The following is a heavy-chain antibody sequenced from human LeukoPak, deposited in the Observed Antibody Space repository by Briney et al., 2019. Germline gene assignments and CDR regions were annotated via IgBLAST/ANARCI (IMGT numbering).Heavy chain of an antibody. J-gene: IGHJ3*02. D-gene: IGHD1-26*01. V-gene: IGHV1-46*01. CDR1: GYTFTSYY. CDR2: INPSGGST. Sequence: AAVKVSCKASGYTFTSYYMHWVRQAPGQGLEWMGIINPSGGSTSYAQKFQGRVTMNRDTSTSTVYMELSSLRSEDSAVYYCARELYSGSYRDAFDIWSQGTMVTVSS. CDR3: ARELYSGSYRDAFDI.